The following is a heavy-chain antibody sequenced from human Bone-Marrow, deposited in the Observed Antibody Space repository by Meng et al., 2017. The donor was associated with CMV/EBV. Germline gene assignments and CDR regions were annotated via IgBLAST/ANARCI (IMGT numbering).Heavy chain of an antibody. V-gene: IGHV4-30-4*08. Sequence: SSSSGDYYWSWSRQPQGKGLEWIGYIYYSGRNYYNPSLKSRVTISVDTSKNQFSRKLSSVTAADTAVYYCARLVVPAAIRGNNWFDPWGQGTLVTVSS. CDR1: SSSSGDYY. J-gene: IGHJ5*02. CDR2: IYYSGRN. CDR3: ARLVVPAAIRGNNWFDP. D-gene: IGHD2-2*02.